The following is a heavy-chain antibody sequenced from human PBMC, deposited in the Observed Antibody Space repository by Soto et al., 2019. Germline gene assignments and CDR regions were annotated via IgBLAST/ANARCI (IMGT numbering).Heavy chain of an antibody. CDR3: AREGGDGIDY. D-gene: IGHD3-16*01. CDR1: GGSIRSGSHY. Sequence: SETLSLTCTVSGGSIRSGSHYWSWIRQHPGKGLEWIGYIYYSGSTYYNPSLKSRVTISISTSKNQFSLKLTSVTAADTAVYYCAREGGDGIDYWGQGTLVTVSS. V-gene: IGHV4-31*03. J-gene: IGHJ4*02. CDR2: IYYSGST.